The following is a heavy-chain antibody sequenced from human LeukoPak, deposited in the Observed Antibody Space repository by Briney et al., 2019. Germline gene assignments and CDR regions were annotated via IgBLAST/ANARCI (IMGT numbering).Heavy chain of an antibody. D-gene: IGHD3-22*01. CDR3: AGDYDSSSYYYVGTTVTY. J-gene: IGHJ4*02. CDR1: GFTFSSYA. V-gene: IGHV3-30*04. Sequence: GGSLRLSCAASGFTFSSYAMHWVRQAPGKGLEWVAVISYDASNKYYAGSVKGRFTISRDNSKNTLYLQMNSLRAEDTAVYYCAGDYDSSSYYYVGTTVTYWGQGTLVTVSS. CDR2: ISYDASNK.